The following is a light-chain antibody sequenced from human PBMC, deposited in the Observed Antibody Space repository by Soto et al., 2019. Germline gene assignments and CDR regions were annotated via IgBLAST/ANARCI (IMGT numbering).Light chain of an antibody. CDR1: RSVRSNS. CDR3: QQYTGPPTT. CDR2: GAS. V-gene: IGKV3-20*01. Sequence: VLTKSPGPLSLSSGDSATLSCGASRSVRSNSLAWYQQKPGQAPRLLIYGASTRAAGIPDRFSGSGSGTDFTLTITSLEPEDSAVYFCQQYTGPPTTFGQGTRLEI. J-gene: IGKJ5*01.